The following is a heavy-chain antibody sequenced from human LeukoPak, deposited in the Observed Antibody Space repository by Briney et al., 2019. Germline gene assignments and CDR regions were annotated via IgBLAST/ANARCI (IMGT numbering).Heavy chain of an antibody. CDR1: GFTVTNYW. Sequence: GGSLRLSCTTSGFTVTNYWMHWVRQAPGKGLVWVSRINSDGSNTNYAGSVKGRFTISRDNARNTLYLRMNSLRAEDTAVYYCAGGLSDYYYTVGYWGQGTLVTVSS. CDR2: INSDGSNT. J-gene: IGHJ4*02. CDR3: AGGLSDYYYTVGY. V-gene: IGHV3-74*01. D-gene: IGHD3-22*01.